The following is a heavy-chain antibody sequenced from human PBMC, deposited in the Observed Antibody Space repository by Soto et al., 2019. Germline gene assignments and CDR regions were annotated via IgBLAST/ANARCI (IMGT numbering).Heavy chain of an antibody. CDR1: GDSVSSNSAA. CDR2: TYYRSKWYN. CDR3: ASEREDTATNFSFYGMAA. V-gene: IGHV6-1*01. Sequence: SRTLSLTCAISGDSVSSNSAAWNWIRQSPSRGLEWLGRTYYRSKWYNDYAVSVKSRITINPDTSKNQLSLQLNSVTPEDTAVYYCASEREDTATNFSFYGMAAWGQGTTATVS. J-gene: IGHJ6*02. D-gene: IGHD5-18*01.